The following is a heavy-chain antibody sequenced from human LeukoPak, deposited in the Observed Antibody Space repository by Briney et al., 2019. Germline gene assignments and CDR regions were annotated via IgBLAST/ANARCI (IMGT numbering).Heavy chain of an antibody. J-gene: IGHJ6*02. CDR2: INHSGST. CDR1: GGSFSGYY. D-gene: IGHD3-22*01. Sequence: PSETLSLTCAVYGGSFSGYYWSWIRQPPGKGLEWIGEINHSGSTNYNPSLKSRVTISVDTSENQFSLKLSSVTAVDTAAYYCARVSLYYYDSSGYYYYYGMDVWGQGTTVTVSS. V-gene: IGHV4-34*01. CDR3: ARVSLYYYDSSGYYYYYGMDV.